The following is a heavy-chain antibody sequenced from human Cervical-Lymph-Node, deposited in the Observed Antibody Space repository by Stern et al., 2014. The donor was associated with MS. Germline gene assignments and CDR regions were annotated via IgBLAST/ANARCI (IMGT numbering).Heavy chain of an antibody. CDR1: GYTFTDYY. V-gene: IGHV1-2*02. J-gene: IGHJ6*02. D-gene: IGHD4-11*01. Sequence: QDQLVQSGAEMKKPGASVKVSCKDSGYTFTDYYMHWVRQAPGQGLEWMGWINPDNGDTDSVQKFQGRVTMTRDTSISTAYMELSRLSSDDAAMYYCARQYYGMDVWGQGTTVTVSS. CDR3: ARQYYGMDV. CDR2: INPDNGDT.